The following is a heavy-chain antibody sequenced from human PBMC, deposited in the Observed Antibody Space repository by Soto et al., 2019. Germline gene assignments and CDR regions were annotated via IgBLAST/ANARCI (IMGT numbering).Heavy chain of an antibody. CDR3: ARLAKVLRYFDWSYYFDY. CDR1: GGSFSGYY. Sequence: SETLSLTCAVYGGSFSGYYWSWIRQPPGKGLEWIGEINHSGSTNYNPSLKSRVTISVDTSKNQFSLKLSSVTAADTAVYYCARLAKVLRYFDWSYYFDYWGQGTLVTVSS. CDR2: INHSGST. D-gene: IGHD3-9*01. J-gene: IGHJ4*02. V-gene: IGHV4-34*01.